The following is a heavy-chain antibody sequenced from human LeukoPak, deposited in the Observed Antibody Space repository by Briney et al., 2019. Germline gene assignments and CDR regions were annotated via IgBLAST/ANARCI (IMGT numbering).Heavy chain of an antibody. CDR2: IYYSGST. V-gene: IGHV4-59*01. J-gene: IGHJ4*02. CDR3: ARAPYSSGWYFDY. CDR1: GGSISSYY. D-gene: IGHD6-19*01. Sequence: RASETLSLTCTVSGGSISSYYWSWIRQPPGKGLEWIGYIYYSGSTNYNPSLKSRVTISVDTSKNQFSLKLSSVTAADTAVYYCARAPYSSGWYFDYWGQGTLVTVSS.